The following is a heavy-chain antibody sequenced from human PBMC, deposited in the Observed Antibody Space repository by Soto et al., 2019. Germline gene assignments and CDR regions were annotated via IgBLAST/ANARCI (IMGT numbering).Heavy chain of an antibody. J-gene: IGHJ2*01. CDR2: IYYSGST. V-gene: IGHV4-31*03. D-gene: IGHD4-17*01. CDR3: ARVPTVTTDWYFDL. Sequence: QVQLQESGPGLVKPSQTLSLTCTVSGGSISSGGYYWSWIRQHPGKGLEWIGYIYYSGSTYYNPSLKSRVTIAVDTSKNQFSLKLSSVTAADTAVYYCARVPTVTTDWYFDLWGRGTLVTVSS. CDR1: GGSISSGGYY.